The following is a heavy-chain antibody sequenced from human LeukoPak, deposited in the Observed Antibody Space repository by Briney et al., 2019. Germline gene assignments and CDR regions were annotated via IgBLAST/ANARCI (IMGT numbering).Heavy chain of an antibody. Sequence: SETLSLTCTVSGGSISSYYWSWIRQPPGKGLEWIGCAYYSGSTNYNPSLKSRVTISLDTSKNQFSLKLSSVTAADTAVYYCARRYYDILTGYQGHFDYWGQGTLVTVSS. CDR3: ARRYYDILTGYQGHFDY. V-gene: IGHV4-59*08. D-gene: IGHD3-9*01. J-gene: IGHJ4*02. CDR2: AYYSGST. CDR1: GGSISSYY.